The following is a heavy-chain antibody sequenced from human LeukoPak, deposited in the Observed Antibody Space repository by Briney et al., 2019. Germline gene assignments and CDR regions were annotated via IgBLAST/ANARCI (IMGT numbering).Heavy chain of an antibody. CDR2: INPNSGGT. CDR3: ARGLYDFWSAANSGVGY. D-gene: IGHD3-3*01. V-gene: IGHV1-2*02. CDR1: GYTFTDYY. J-gene: IGHJ4*02. Sequence: ASVKVSCKASGYTFTDYYMHWVRQAPGQGLEWMGWINPNSGGTNYAQKFQGRVTMTRDTSISTAYMELSRLRSDDTAVYYCARGLYDFWSAANSGVGYWGQGTLVTVSS.